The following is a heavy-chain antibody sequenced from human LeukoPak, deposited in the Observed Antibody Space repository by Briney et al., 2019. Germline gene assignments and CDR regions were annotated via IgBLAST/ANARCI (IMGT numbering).Heavy chain of an antibody. CDR2: INHSVRT. D-gene: IGHD6-19*01. CDR1: GASFSSYY. V-gene: IGHV4-34*01. J-gene: IGHJ6*03. Sequence: SPTLSLTCPVYGASFSSYYWSWIRHPPGKWLEWLGEINHSVRTNYNPSLKSRVPISETTSKNHFSLKLSAVTAAAPAVYNFAREYGSGGSRGYYYSDMDVWGKGTTVSVSS. CDR3: AREYGSGGSRGYYYSDMDV.